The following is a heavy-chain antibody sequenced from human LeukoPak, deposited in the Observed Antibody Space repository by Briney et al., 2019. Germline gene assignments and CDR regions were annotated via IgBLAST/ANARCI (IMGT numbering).Heavy chain of an antibody. V-gene: IGHV3-53*01. CDR1: GFTVSSNY. Sequence: GGSLRLSCAASGFTVSSNYMSWVRQAPEKGLEWVSIRYSRGSTYYAHSVKGRFTISRDDSKNTLYLQMNSLRAEDTAVYYCASGGMGARKFYSDPFHYWGQGTLVTVSS. CDR2: RYSRGST. CDR3: ASGGMGARKFYSDPFHY. D-gene: IGHD2-15*01. J-gene: IGHJ4*02.